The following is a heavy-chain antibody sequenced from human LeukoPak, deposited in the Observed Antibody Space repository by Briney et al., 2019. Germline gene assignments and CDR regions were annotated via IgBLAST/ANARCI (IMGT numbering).Heavy chain of an antibody. J-gene: IGHJ4*02. CDR2: ISSDGIST. CDR1: GFTFSTYW. Sequence: GGSLRLSCAASGFTFSTYWMHWVRRAPGKGLVWVSRISSDGISTFYADSVKGRFTISRDNAKNTLYMQMNSLRAEDTAVYYCARHYYDSGSYYTTEYWGQGTRVTVSS. D-gene: IGHD3-22*01. V-gene: IGHV3-74*01. CDR3: ARHYYDSGSYYTTEY.